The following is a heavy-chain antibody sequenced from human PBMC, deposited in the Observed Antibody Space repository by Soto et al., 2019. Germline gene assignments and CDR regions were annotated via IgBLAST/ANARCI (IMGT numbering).Heavy chain of an antibody. V-gene: IGHV4-59*01. CDR1: GGSISNYY. D-gene: IGHD3-3*01. CDR3: AASISIFGVVPF. Sequence: PSETLSLTCPVSGGSISNYYWSWIRQSPGKGLEWIGYVYYSGSTNYNPSLKSRVTISVDTSKNQFSLKLRSVTAADTAVYYCAASISIFGVVPFWGQGTLVTVSS. J-gene: IGHJ4*02. CDR2: VYYSGST.